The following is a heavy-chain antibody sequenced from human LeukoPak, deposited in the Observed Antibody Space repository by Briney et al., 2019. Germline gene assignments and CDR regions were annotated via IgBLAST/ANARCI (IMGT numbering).Heavy chain of an antibody. CDR2: INHSGST. J-gene: IGHJ4*02. Sequence: PSETLSLTCAVYGGSFSGYYWSWIRQPPGKGLEWIGEINHSGSTNYNPSLKSRATISVDTSKNQFSLELSSVTAADTAVYYCAHQSTHGFGELLYEDWGRGTLVTVSS. CDR3: AHQSTHGFGELLYED. V-gene: IGHV4-34*01. D-gene: IGHD3-10*01. CDR1: GGSFSGYY.